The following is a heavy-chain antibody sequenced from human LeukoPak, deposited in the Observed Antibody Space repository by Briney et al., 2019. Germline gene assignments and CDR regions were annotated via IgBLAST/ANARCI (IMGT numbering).Heavy chain of an antibody. CDR2: INPKNGGT. D-gene: IGHD3-16*02. J-gene: IGHJ3*01. V-gene: IGHV1-2*06. Sequence: GASVKVSCKASGYTFTGNYMHWVRQIPGQGLEWTGRINPKNGGTNHAQKFQGRVTMTRDTSISTAYMELSGLRSDDTAVYYCARGGVVSGGVIVGTPPDAFDVWGQGTMVTVSS. CDR1: GYTFTGNY. CDR3: ARGGVVSGGVIVGTPPDAFDV.